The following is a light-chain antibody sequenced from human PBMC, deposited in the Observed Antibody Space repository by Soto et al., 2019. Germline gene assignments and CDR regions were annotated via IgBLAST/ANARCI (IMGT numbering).Light chain of an antibody. CDR3: QQYGGSPRVT. J-gene: IGKJ4*01. CDR2: SAS. V-gene: IGKV3-20*01. CDR1: QSVSSNY. Sequence: EIVVTQSPGTLSLSPGERVTLSCRASQSVSSNYVAWYQQKPEQAPRLLIYSASSRAAGIPDRFSGSGSGTDFTLTINRLEPEDFGVYYCQQYGGSPRVTFGGGTKVEI.